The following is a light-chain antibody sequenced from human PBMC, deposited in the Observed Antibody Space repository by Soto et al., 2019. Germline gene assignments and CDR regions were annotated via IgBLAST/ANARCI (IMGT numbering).Light chain of an antibody. CDR2: KAS. CDR1: QSISTY. CDR3: KQYNSYSWT. J-gene: IGKJ1*01. Sequence: DIQMTQSPSTLSASVGDRVAITCRASQSISTYLAWYQQKPGKAPKLLIYKASSLESGVQSRFSGSGSGTEFTLTISSLQPDDFATYYCKQYNSYSWTFGQGTKVDIK. V-gene: IGKV1-5*03.